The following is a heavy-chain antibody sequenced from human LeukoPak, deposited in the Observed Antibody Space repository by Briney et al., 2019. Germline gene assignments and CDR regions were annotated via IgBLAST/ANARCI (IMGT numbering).Heavy chain of an antibody. CDR2: IKQGGSEK. CDR1: GFTFGTFW. CDR3: AKDFSVYYYDSRVLDH. V-gene: IGHV3-7*01. Sequence: GGSLRLSCEASGFTFGTFWMSWVRQAPGKGLEWVANIKQGGSEKNYVDSVKGRFTIARDDAKNSLYLQMNSLRAEDTAVYYCAKDFSVYYYDSRVLDHWGQGTLVTVSS. J-gene: IGHJ4*02. D-gene: IGHD3-22*01.